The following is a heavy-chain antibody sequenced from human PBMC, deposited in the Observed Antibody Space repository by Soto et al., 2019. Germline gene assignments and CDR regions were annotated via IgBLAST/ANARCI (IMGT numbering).Heavy chain of an antibody. Sequence: GGFLRLSYADSGFTVSSNYMSWVRQAPGKGLKWVSVIFTGGATYSADSVKGRFTMSRDSSKSTLYLQMNSLRAEDTAIYFCAREFHDSSGSPRYYFSSWSQVSRFTVS. CDR2: IFTGGAT. CDR1: GFTVSSNY. V-gene: IGHV3-53*01. CDR3: AREFHDSSGSPRYYFSS. D-gene: IGHD3-22*01. J-gene: IGHJ4*02.